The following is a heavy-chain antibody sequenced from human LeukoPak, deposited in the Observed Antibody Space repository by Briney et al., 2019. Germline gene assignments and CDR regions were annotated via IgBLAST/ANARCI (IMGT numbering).Heavy chain of an antibody. CDR1: GGSISSGGYY. D-gene: IGHD3-10*01. CDR3: ASIYGSGSYVDY. V-gene: IGHV4-31*03. Sequence: TLSLTCTVSGGSISSGGYYWSWIRQHPGKGLEWIGYIYYSGSTYYNPSLKSRVTISVDTSKNQFSLKLSSVTAADTAVYYCASIYGSGSYVDYWGQGTLVTVSS. J-gene: IGHJ4*02. CDR2: IYYSGST.